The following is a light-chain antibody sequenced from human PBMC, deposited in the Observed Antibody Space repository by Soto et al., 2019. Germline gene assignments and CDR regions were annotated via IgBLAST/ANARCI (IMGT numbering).Light chain of an antibody. V-gene: IGLV4-69*01. CDR2: VNIDGSH. CDR1: SGHRNYA. Sequence: QSVLTQSPSASASLGASVTLTCTLSSGHRNYAIAWHQQQPEKGPRYLMKVNIDGSHNKGDGIPDRFSGSSSGAERYLTISSLQYEDEADYYCQTWGTGIRVFGGGTKVTVL. CDR3: QTWGTGIRV. J-gene: IGLJ2*01.